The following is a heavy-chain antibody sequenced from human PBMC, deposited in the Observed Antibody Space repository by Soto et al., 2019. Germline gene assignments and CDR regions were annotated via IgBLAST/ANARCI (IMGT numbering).Heavy chain of an antibody. V-gene: IGHV3-30*18. D-gene: IGHD3-9*01. J-gene: IGHJ6*02. CDR2: ISFDGDYE. CDR1: GFTFRSYG. Sequence: QGLLVESGGGVVQPGTSLRLSCAASGFTFRSYGMHWVRQAPGKGLEWVAFISFDGDYEYYADSVRGRFTISREYFGNTLYLQMNSLRADDTAVYFCAKVLNLTGYPNYYYYAMDVWGQGTTVTVSS. CDR3: AKVLNLTGYPNYYYYAMDV.